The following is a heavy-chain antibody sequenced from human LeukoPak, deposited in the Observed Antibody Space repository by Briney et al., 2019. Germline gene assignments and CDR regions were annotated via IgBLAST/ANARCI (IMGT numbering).Heavy chain of an antibody. D-gene: IGHD3-10*01. Sequence: PSETLSLTCAVSGGSISSGGYSWSWIRQPPGKGLEWIGYIYYSGSTNYNPSLKSRVTISVDTSKNQFSLKLSSVTAADTAVYYCACTGGMVRGVTWFDPWGQGTLVTVSP. V-gene: IGHV4-61*08. J-gene: IGHJ5*02. CDR2: IYYSGST. CDR1: GGSISSGGYS. CDR3: ACTGGMVRGVTWFDP.